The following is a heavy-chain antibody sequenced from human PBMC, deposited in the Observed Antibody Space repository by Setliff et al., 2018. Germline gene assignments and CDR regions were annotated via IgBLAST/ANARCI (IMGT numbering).Heavy chain of an antibody. J-gene: IGHJ4*02. V-gene: IGHV4-61*02. D-gene: IGHD3-3*01. CDR2: IYTSGST. CDR1: GGSIGSGTYY. CDR3: AREPWYYNFWSGYTRDYFDY. Sequence: SETLSLTCTVSGGSIGSGTYYWSWIRQPAGKGLEWIGRIYTSGSTNYNPSLKSRVTISVDTSKNQFSLKLSSVTAADTAVYYCAREPWYYNFWSGYTRDYFDYWGQGTLVTVSS.